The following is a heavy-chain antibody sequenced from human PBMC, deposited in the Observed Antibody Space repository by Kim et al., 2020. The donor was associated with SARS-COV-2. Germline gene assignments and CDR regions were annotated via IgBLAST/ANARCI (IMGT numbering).Heavy chain of an antibody. CDR1: GGSISSYY. J-gene: IGHJ6*02. CDR2: IYYSGGT. D-gene: IGHD1-26*01. CDR3: ASLVGATRGVWYYYYAMDV. V-gene: IGHV4-59*01. Sequence: SETLSLTCTVSGGSISSYYWSWIRQPPGKGLEWIGYIYYSGGTNYNPSLKSRVTISVDTSKNQFSLKLSSVTAADTAVYYCASLVGATRGVWYYYYAMDVWGQGTTVTVSS.